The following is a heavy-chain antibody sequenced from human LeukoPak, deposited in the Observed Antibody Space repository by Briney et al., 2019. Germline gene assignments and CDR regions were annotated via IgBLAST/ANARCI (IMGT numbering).Heavy chain of an antibody. Sequence: SVKVSCKASGGTFSSYAISWVRQAPGQGLEWMGGIIPIFGTANYAQKFQGRVTITADESTSTAYMELSSLRSEDTAVYYCARDICSSTSCYGWFDPWGQGTLVTVSS. J-gene: IGHJ5*02. CDR1: GGTFSSYA. CDR3: ARDICSSTSCYGWFDP. CDR2: IIPIFGTA. D-gene: IGHD2-2*01. V-gene: IGHV1-69*13.